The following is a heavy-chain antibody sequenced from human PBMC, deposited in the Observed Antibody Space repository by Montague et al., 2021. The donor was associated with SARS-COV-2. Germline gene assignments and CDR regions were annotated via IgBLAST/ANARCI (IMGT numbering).Heavy chain of an antibody. CDR2: INHRGTS. CDR3: ARGRQHFNMIVVVMTGGEYYFDY. Sequence: SETLSLTCAVYGGSFSDYYWSWIRQPPGKGLEWIGEINHRGTSNYIPSLKSRVSISVDTSKNQFSLYLGSVTAADTAVYYCARGRQHFNMIVVVMTGGEYYFDYWAQGTLVTVSS. J-gene: IGHJ4*02. D-gene: IGHD3-22*01. V-gene: IGHV4-34*01. CDR1: GGSFSDYY.